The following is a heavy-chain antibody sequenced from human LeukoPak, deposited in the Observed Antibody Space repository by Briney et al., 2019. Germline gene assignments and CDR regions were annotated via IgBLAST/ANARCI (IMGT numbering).Heavy chain of an antibody. D-gene: IGHD1-26*01. CDR2: IRSKANSYAT. CDR1: GFTFSGSA. Sequence: GGSLRLSCAASGFTFSGSAMHWVRQASGKGLEWVGRIRSKANSYATAYAASVKGRFTISRDDSKNTAYLQMNSLKTEDTAVCYCTIVGASSGDYWGQGTLVTVSS. J-gene: IGHJ4*02. V-gene: IGHV3-73*01. CDR3: TIVGASSGDY.